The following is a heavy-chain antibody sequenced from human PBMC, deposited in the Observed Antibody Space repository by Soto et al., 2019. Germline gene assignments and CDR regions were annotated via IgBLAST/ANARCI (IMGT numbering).Heavy chain of an antibody. CDR2: ISYDGSNK. CDR1: GFTFSSYG. Sequence: GGSLRLSCAASGFTFSSYGMHWVRQAPGKGLEWVAVISYDGSNKYYADSVKGRFTISRDNSKNTLYLQMNSLRAEDTAVYYCAKDSPYSSGWGYFDYWGQGTLVTVSS. D-gene: IGHD6-19*01. CDR3: AKDSPYSSGWGYFDY. J-gene: IGHJ4*02. V-gene: IGHV3-30*18.